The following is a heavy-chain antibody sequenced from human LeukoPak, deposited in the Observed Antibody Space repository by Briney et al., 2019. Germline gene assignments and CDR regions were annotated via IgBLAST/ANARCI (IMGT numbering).Heavy chain of an antibody. CDR1: GFTFSSYW. CDR3: ARDRDGDYY. V-gene: IGHV3-7*01. CDR2: TKQDGREK. Sequence: GGSRRLSCAAYGFTFSSYWMSWDRPAPGKGMEWVANTKQDGREKYYVDSVKGRFTISRDNAKNSLYLQMNSLRAEDTAVYYCARDRDGDYYWGQGTLVTVSS. D-gene: IGHD5-24*01. J-gene: IGHJ4*02.